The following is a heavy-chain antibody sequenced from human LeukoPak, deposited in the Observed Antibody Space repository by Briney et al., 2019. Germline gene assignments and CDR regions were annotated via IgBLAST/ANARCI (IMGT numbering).Heavy chain of an antibody. CDR2: ITSCSSHI. V-gene: IGHV3-21*01. CDR1: GFNFDSYS. J-gene: IGHJ4*02. Sequence: GGSLRLSCAASGFNFDSYSMNWVRQAPGKGLEWVSSITSCSSHIFYADSVKGRFTISRDNAKNSLYLQMNRLRVEDTAVYYCAREMVAVAARSDYWGQGTLVTVSS. CDR3: AREMVAVAARSDY. D-gene: IGHD6-19*01.